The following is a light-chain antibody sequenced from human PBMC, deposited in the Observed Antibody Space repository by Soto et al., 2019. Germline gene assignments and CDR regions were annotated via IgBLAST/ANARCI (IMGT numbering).Light chain of an antibody. CDR2: DVK. Sequence: QLVLTQPRSVSGSPGQSVTISCTGTSSDVGGYNYVSWYQQYPGKAPKVMIYDVKTRPSGVPDRFSGSKSGNTASLTISGLQAEDEADYYCCSYAGDYTFVFGTGTKLTVL. J-gene: IGLJ1*01. CDR1: SSDVGGYNY. CDR3: CSYAGDYTFV. V-gene: IGLV2-11*01.